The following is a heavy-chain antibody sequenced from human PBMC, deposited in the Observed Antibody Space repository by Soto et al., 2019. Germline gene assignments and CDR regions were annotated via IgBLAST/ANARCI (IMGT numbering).Heavy chain of an antibody. CDR2: ISADNGDT. CDR3: AGSTRKGWFDP. J-gene: IGHJ5*02. V-gene: IGHV1-18*01. Sequence: QVQLVQSGAEVKKPGASVKVSCKATGYTLSGYGISWVRQAPAQELEWMGWISADNGDTNYAQKFQGRITMTTDTSTSTAYMELRSLRSDDTAVYYCAGSTRKGWFDPWGQGTLVTVSS. CDR1: GYTLSGYG.